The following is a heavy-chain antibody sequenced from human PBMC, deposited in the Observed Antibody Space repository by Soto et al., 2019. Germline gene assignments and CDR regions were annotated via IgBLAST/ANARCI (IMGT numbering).Heavy chain of an antibody. CDR1: GFTLSSHE. CDR2: ISESGGTT. D-gene: IGHD3-3*01. V-gene: IGHV3-48*03. J-gene: IGHJ6*02. Sequence: EVQLVEAGGGLVQPGGSLSLSCVVSGFTLSSHEMNWVRQDPGQGPEWVSKISESGGTTSYADSVKGRFTISRDNARDSLYLHMSSLRAEDTAVYYCARDRSLIFAVPPYGMDVWGQGTTVTVSS. CDR3: ARDRSLIFAVPPYGMDV.